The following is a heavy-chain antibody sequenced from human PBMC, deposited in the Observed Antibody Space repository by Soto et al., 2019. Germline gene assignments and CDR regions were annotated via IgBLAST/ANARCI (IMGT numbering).Heavy chain of an antibody. J-gene: IGHJ4*02. CDR3: ARVTVSRTPYSSGFY. D-gene: IGHD6-19*01. V-gene: IGHV4-34*01. CDR1: GGSFSGYY. Sequence: SETLPLTCAVYGGSFSGYYWSWIRQPPGKGLEWIGEINHSGSTNYNPSLKSRVTISVDTSKNQFSLKLSSVTAADTAVYYCARVTVSRTPYSSGFYWGQGTLVTVSS. CDR2: INHSGST.